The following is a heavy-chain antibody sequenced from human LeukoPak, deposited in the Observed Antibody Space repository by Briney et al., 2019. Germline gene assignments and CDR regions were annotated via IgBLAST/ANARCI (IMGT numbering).Heavy chain of an antibody. J-gene: IGHJ6*03. CDR1: GYTFTGYY. Sequence: ASVKVSCKASGYTFTGYYMHWVRQAPGQGLEWMGGIIPIFGTANYAQKFQGRVTITADESTSTAYMELSSLRSEDTAVYYCASQKGRYSGYDYQNDYYYYYMDVWGKGTTVTISS. V-gene: IGHV1-69*13. CDR2: IIPIFGTA. CDR3: ASQKGRYSGYDYQNDYYYYYMDV. D-gene: IGHD5-12*01.